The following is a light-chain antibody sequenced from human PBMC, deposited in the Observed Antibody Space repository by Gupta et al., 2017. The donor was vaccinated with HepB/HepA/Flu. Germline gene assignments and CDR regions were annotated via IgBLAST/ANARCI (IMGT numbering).Light chain of an antibody. J-gene: IGLJ2*01. CDR3: QAWDSSVVVV. CDR1: YMEDKY. V-gene: IGLV3-1*01. CDR2: QDS. Sequence: SELTQPTSVSLSPGQTASIPCPGHYMEDKYVCWYQQKPGQTPVVVIYQDSNRPSGVPERFSGSNSGNTATLTISGTQAMDDADYYCQAWDSSVVVVFGGGTKLTVL.